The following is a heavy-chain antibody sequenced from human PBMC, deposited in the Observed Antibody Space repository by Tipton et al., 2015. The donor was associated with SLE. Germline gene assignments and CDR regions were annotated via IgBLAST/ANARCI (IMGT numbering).Heavy chain of an antibody. CDR2: ISHSGIT. D-gene: IGHD1-7*01. V-gene: IGHV4-34*01. CDR3: ARRRRNWNYVGSSSHFYMDV. J-gene: IGHJ6*03. Sequence: LSCAVHGGSLTDFYWNWIRQPPGKGLEWIGEISHSGITNYKPSLKSPVSVSLDTSKNQFSLRLTSVTAADTAVYFCARRRRNWNYVGSSSHFYMDVWGRGTAVTASS. CDR1: GGSLTDFY.